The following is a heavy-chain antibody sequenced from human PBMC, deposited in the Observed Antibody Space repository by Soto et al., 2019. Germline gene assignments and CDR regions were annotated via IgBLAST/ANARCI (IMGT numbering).Heavy chain of an antibody. CDR1: GFSLTNATMG. J-gene: IGHJ6*03. D-gene: IGHD7-27*01. CDR2: IFSTDEI. V-gene: IGHV2-26*01. Sequence: QVTLKESGPVLVKPTETLTLTCTVSGFSLTNATMGVSWIRQPPGKALEWLTHIFSTDEISYNTSLKSRVTISQDTSKSQVVLTMTNMDPVDTATYYCARAGDYSFYYMDVGGKGTTVIVSS. CDR3: ARAGDYSFYYMDV.